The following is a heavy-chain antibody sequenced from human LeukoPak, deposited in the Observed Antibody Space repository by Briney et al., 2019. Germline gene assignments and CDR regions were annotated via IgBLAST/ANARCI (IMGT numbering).Heavy chain of an antibody. CDR1: GFTFSSYG. D-gene: IGHD5-12*01. J-gene: IGHJ1*01. CDR2: IWYDGSNK. V-gene: IGHV3-33*08. CDR3: TRDLTVATIRTPLQH. Sequence: GRSLRLSCAASGFTFSSYGMHWVRQAPGKGLEWVAVIWYDGSNKYYADSVKGRFTISRDKSNNTVHLQMNSLRVEDTAVYYCTRDLTVATIRTPLQHWGQGTLVTVSS.